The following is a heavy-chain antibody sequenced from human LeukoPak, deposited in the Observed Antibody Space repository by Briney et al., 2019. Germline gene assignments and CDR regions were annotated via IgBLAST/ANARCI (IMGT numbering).Heavy chain of an antibody. V-gene: IGHV4-39*07. CDR3: AREEHVASNPFDY. J-gene: IGHJ4*02. D-gene: IGHD4-11*01. Sequence: SETLSLTCTVSGGSIISSSYYWGWIRQPPGKGLEWIGSIYYSGSTYYNPSLKSRVTISVDTSKNQFSLKLSSVTAADTAVYYCAREEHVASNPFDYWGQGTLVTVSS. CDR1: GGSIISSSYY. CDR2: IYYSGST.